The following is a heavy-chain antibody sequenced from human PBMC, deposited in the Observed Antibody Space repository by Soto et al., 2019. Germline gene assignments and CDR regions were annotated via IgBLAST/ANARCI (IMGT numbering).Heavy chain of an antibody. CDR3: ARLQLVQKVIDY. D-gene: IGHD1-1*01. Sequence: SETLSLTCTVSGDSISTYYWSWIRQPPGKGLQWIGYIFYSGGTTYNPSLKSRVTISLDMSKKQISLKLSSVTTADTATYFCARLQLVQKVIDYWGQGTLVTVSS. CDR2: IFYSGGT. V-gene: IGHV4-59*01. J-gene: IGHJ4*02. CDR1: GDSISTYY.